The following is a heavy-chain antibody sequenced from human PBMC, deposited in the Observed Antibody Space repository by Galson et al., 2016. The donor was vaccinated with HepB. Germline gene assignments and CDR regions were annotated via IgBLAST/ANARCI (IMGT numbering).Heavy chain of an antibody. D-gene: IGHD6-13*01. V-gene: IGHV3-66*02. CDR1: GFIVSSHY. CDR3: ARGIAAEEDY. Sequence: SLRLSCAASGFIVSSHYMNWVRQAPGKGLEWVSVIYSAGSTYYADSVKGRFTISRENSKKTVYLQMNSLRAEDTAVYYCARGIAAEEDYWGQGTLVTVSS. CDR2: IYSAGST. J-gene: IGHJ4*02.